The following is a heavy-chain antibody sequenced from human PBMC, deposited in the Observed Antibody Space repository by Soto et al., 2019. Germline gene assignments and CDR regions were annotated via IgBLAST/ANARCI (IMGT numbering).Heavy chain of an antibody. J-gene: IGHJ4*02. CDR1: GGSFSGYY. CDR2: INHSGST. Sequence: QVQLQQWGAGLLKPSETLSLTCAVYGGSFSGYYWSWIRQPPGKGLEWIGEINHSGSTNYNPSLKSRVTISVDTSKNQFCLKLSSVTAADTAVYYCARGFAFKGYFDYWGQGTLVTVSS. CDR3: ARGFAFKGYFDY. V-gene: IGHV4-34*01.